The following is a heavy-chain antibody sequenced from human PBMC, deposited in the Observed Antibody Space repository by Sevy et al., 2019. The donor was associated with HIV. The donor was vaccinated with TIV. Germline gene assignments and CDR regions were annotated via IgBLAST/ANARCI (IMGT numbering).Heavy chain of an antibody. CDR3: ARAVMDDILTGYYGAMDV. Sequence: LRLSCTVSGGSISSGSYYWSWIRQPAGKGLEWIGRIYTSGSTNYNPSLKGRVTISVDTSKNQFSLKLSSVTAADTAVYYCARAVMDDILTGYYGAMDVWGKGTTVTVSS. J-gene: IGHJ6*03. D-gene: IGHD3-9*01. CDR2: IYTSGST. CDR1: GGSISSGSYY. V-gene: IGHV4-61*02.